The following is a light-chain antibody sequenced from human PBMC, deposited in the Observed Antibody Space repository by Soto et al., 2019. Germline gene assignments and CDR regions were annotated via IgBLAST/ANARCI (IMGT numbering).Light chain of an antibody. J-gene: IGKJ4*01. CDR2: LGS. CDR3: MKDIQTNLT. Sequence: IFITKNPLSLPFTPGEPASISCISSQSLLHSNGFNYLDWYLQKPGQSPQLLIFLGSNRASGVNDKFSGSGSGKDFTMKISRVEAEDVGVYYLMKDIQTNLTFGGGKKVDIK. V-gene: IGKV2-28*01. CDR1: QSLLHSNGFNY.